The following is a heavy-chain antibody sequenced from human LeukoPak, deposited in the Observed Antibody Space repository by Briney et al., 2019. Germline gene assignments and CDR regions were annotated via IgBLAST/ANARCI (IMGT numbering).Heavy chain of an antibody. CDR2: IYHSGST. J-gene: IGHJ4*02. CDR3: ASSYSSSWTSDY. Sequence: SETLSLTCAVSGGSISSSNWWSWVRQPPGKGLEWIGEIYHSGSTNYNPSLKSRVTISVDKSKNQFSLKLSSVTAADTAVYYCASSYSSSWTSDYWGQGTLVTVSS. D-gene: IGHD6-13*01. CDR1: GGSISSSNW. V-gene: IGHV4-4*02.